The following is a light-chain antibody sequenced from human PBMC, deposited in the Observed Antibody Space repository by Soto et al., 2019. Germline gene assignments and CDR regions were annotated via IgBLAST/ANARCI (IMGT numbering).Light chain of an antibody. CDR2: SNN. Sequence: QSVLTQPPSASGTPGQRVTISCSGSSSNIGSNYVYWYQQPPGTAPKLLIYSNNQRPSGVPDRFSGSKSGTSASLAISGLRSEDEADYYCAAWDGGLSGQPYVFGTGTKGTV. CDR1: SSNIGSNY. CDR3: AAWDGGLSGQPYV. J-gene: IGLJ1*01. V-gene: IGLV1-47*02.